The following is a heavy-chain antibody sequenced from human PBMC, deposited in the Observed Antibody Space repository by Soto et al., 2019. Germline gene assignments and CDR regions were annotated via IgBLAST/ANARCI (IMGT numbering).Heavy chain of an antibody. CDR2: MNPNSGNT. CDR1: GYTFTSYD. V-gene: IGHV1-8*01. CDR3: ARGGKVVVAATLAIDAFDI. Sequence: ASVKVSCKASGYTFTSYDINWVRQATGQGLEWMGWMNPNSGNTGYAQKFQGRVTMTRNTSISTAYMELSSLRSEDTAVYYCARGGKVVVAATLAIDAFDIWGQGTMVTVSS. D-gene: IGHD2-15*01. J-gene: IGHJ3*02.